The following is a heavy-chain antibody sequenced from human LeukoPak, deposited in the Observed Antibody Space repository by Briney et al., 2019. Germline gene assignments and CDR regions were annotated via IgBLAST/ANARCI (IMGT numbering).Heavy chain of an antibody. V-gene: IGHV4-59*12. CDR3: ARGYGAGFAY. J-gene: IGHJ4*02. CDR2: IYYSGST. Sequence: SETLSLTCAVYGGSISSYYWSWIRQPPGKGLEWIGDIYYSGSTNHNPSLKSRVTISVDTSKNQFSLKVSSVTAADTAVYYCARGYGAGFAYWGQGTLVTVSS. D-gene: IGHD3-10*01. CDR1: GGSISSYY.